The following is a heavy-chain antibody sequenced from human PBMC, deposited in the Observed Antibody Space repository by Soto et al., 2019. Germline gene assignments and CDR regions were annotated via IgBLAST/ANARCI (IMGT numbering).Heavy chain of an antibody. CDR3: AQATVTNRGPFDY. J-gene: IGHJ4*02. CDR1: GFTFSTYV. D-gene: IGHD4-17*01. V-gene: IGHV3-23*01. CDR2: ISGGGATT. Sequence: EVQLLESGGGLVQPGGSLRLSCAASGFTFSTYVMSWVRQAPGKGLEWVSVISGGGATTYYADSVKGRFTVSRDNSRNTLYLQMDSLRAEDSAVYYCAQATVTNRGPFDYWGQGTLVTVSS.